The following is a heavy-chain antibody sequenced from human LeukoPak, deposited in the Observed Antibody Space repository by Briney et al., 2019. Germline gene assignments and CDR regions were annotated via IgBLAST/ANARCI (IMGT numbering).Heavy chain of an antibody. Sequence: GGSLRLSWAASGFTFSNYAMHLGRQAPGKGLEWVAVISYDGSNKYYADSVKGRFTISRDNSKNTLYLQMNSLRAEDTAVYYCGRAFGYYYDSSGYLYWGQGTLVTVSS. D-gene: IGHD3-22*01. V-gene: IGHV3-30*04. CDR1: GFTFSNYA. J-gene: IGHJ4*02. CDR3: GRAFGYYYDSSGYLY. CDR2: ISYDGSNK.